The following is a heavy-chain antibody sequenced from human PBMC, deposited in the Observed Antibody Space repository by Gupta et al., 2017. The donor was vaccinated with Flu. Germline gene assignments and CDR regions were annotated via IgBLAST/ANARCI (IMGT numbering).Heavy chain of an antibody. CDR1: GFIFKDYA. D-gene: IGHD3-10*01. V-gene: IGHV3-23*02. CDR3: AKDPDRNYDASGSTFDY. J-gene: IGHJ4*01. CDR2: ISHNGGTT. Sequence: VQLLDSGGGLVQPGGSLRLSCTASGFIFKDYALAWVRQSPGKGLEWISGISHNGGTTYYRDSVKGRFTISRDNSNNTLFLQMDSLTAEDTALYYCAKDPDRNYDASGSTFDYWGQGTLVTVSS.